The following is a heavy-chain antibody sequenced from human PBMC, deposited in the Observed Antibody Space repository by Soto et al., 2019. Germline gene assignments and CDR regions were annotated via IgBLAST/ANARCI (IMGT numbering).Heavy chain of an antibody. J-gene: IGHJ4*02. CDR2: IKSKTDGGTT. V-gene: IGHV3-15*01. Sequence: PGGSLRLSCAASGFTFSNAWMSWVRQAPGKGLEWVGRIKSKTDGGTTDYAAPVKGRFTISRDDSKNTLYLQMNSLKTEDTAVYYCTTAQSFYYFCSRLQSTDYWGQGTLVTVSS. CDR3: TTAQSFYYFCSRLQSTDY. D-gene: IGHD3-10*01. CDR1: GFTFSNAW.